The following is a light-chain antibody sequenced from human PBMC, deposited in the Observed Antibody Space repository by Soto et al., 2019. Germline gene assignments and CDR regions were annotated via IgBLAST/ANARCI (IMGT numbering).Light chain of an antibody. Sequence: DIQRTQSPSSLAAAVGGRVTITGRATQRISNYLNCYQRNIGNAPNLPIHAARSLKSGVPSRFRGSGSVSDFTLAISSLQPEAFATSFCKQSYSSPRAFG. CDR3: KQSYSSPRA. J-gene: IGKJ1*01. CDR1: QRISNY. CDR2: AAR. V-gene: IGKV1-39*01.